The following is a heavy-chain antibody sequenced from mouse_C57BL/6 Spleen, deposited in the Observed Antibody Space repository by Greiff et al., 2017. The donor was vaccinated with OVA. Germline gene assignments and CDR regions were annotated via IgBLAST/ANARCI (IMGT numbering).Heavy chain of an antibody. Sequence: VHVKQSGTVLARPGASVKMSCKTSGYTFTSYWMHWVKQRPGQGLEWIGAIYPGNSDTSYNQKFKGKAKLTAVTSASTAYMELSSLTNEDSAVYYCTRIYYDYYYAMDYWGQGTSVTVSS. D-gene: IGHD2-4*01. J-gene: IGHJ4*01. CDR1: GYTFTSYW. V-gene: IGHV1-5*01. CDR3: TRIYYDYYYAMDY. CDR2: IYPGNSDT.